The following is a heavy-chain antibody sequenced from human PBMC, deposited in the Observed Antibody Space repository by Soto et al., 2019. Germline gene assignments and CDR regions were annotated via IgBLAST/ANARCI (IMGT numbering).Heavy chain of an antibody. J-gene: IGHJ6*02. V-gene: IGHV1-2*02. CDR2: INPKSGGT. D-gene: IGHD2-2*03. CDR3: ARGGFCDSTSCSAGYFYGMDV. CDR1: GYTFTSYY. Sequence: ASVKVSCKASGYTFTSYYMHWVRQAPGQGLEWMGWINPKSGGTNYAQKFQGRVTMTRDTSISTAYMELSGLRSDDTAVLYCARGGFCDSTSCSAGYFYGMDVWGQGTTVTVSS.